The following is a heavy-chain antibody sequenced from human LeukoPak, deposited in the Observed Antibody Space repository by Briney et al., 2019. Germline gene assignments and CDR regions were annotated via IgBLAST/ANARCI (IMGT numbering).Heavy chain of an antibody. CDR2: INSDGRST. CDR1: GFTFSSYW. CDR3: TRFLYYYDSSTYHDYFDY. J-gene: IGHJ4*02. Sequence: GGSLRLSCAASGFTFSSYWMHWVRQAPGKGLEWVSRINSDGRSTNYADSVKGRFTISRDNAKNTLYLQMNSLRAEDTAVYYCTRFLYYYDSSTYHDYFDYWGQGTLVTVSS. D-gene: IGHD3-22*01. V-gene: IGHV3-74*01.